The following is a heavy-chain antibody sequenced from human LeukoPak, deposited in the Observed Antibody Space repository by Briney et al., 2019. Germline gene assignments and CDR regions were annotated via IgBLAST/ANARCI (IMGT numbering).Heavy chain of an antibody. Sequence: ASVKVSCKASGYTFTSYDINWVRQATGHGLEWMGWMNPNSGNTGYAQKFQGRGTMTRNTSISTAYMEMSSLRSEDTAVYYCARRMVGGVIMLWAYYMDVWGKGTTVTVSS. CDR2: MNPNSGNT. CDR1: GYTFTSYD. D-gene: IGHD3-10*01. CDR3: ARRMVGGVIMLWAYYMDV. V-gene: IGHV1-8*01. J-gene: IGHJ6*03.